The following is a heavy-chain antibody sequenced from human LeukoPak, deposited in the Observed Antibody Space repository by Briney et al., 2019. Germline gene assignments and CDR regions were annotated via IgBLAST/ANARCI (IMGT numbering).Heavy chain of an antibody. J-gene: IGHJ4*02. CDR1: GFTYGSYG. CDR2: ISYDGSNK. D-gene: IGHD1-26*01. CDR3: ARIYSGSSDIDY. V-gene: IGHV3-30*03. Sequence: GGSLRLSCAASGFTYGSYGMHWVRQAPGKGLEWVAVISYDGSNKYYADSVKGRFTISRDNSKNTLYLQMNSLRAEDTAVYYCARIYSGSSDIDYWGQGTLVTVSS.